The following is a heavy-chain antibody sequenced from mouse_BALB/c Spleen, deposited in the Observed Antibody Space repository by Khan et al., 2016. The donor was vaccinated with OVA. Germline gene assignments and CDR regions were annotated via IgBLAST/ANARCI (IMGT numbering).Heavy chain of an antibody. D-gene: IGHD4-1*01. CDR3: ADHLTGSFAY. J-gene: IGHJ3*01. Sequence: EVELVESGGDLVKPGGSLKLSCAASGFTFSSYSMSWVRQTPDKRLEWVASISSGGDYTYYPDSVKGRFTISRDNANNTLYLQMSELKAEDTAMYYCADHLTGSFAYGGQGTLVTVSA. CDR2: ISSGGDYT. CDR1: GFTFSSYS. V-gene: IGHV5-6*01.